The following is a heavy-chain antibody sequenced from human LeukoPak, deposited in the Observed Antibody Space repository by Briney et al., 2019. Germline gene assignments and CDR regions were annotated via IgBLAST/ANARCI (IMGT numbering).Heavy chain of an antibody. CDR1: GFTFSSYA. CDR3: ARDRTSSSWFTYYFDY. Sequence: PGRSLRLSCAASGFTFSSYAMHWVRQAPGKGLEWVAVISYDGSNKYYAHSVKGRFTISRDNSKNTLYLQMNSLRAEDTAVYYCARDRTSSSWFTYYFDYWGQGTLVTVSS. D-gene: IGHD6-13*01. CDR2: ISYDGSNK. V-gene: IGHV3-30-3*01. J-gene: IGHJ4*02.